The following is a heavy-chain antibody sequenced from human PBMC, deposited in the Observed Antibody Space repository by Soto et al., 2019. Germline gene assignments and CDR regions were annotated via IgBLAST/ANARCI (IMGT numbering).Heavy chain of an antibody. CDR2: ISAYNGHT. J-gene: IGHJ4*02. D-gene: IGHD1-7*01. V-gene: IGHV1-18*04. Sequence: QVQLVQSGAEVKKPGASVKVSCKASGYTFTTYGISWVRQAPGQGLEWMGWISAYNGHTNYGRKLQGRVTMTTDTSTSTAYMELRRLRSDDTAVYYCARDSGTTYTPDYWCQATLVTVSS. CDR3: ARDSGTTYTPDY. CDR1: GYTFTTYG.